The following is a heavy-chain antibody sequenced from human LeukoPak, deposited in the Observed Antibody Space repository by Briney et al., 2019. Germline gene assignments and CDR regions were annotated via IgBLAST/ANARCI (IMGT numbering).Heavy chain of an antibody. V-gene: IGHV3-74*01. D-gene: IGHD3-22*01. J-gene: IGHJ4*02. CDR1: GNYW. CDR3: AKARTSDYYDSSGREGYFDY. CDR2: INSDGSWT. Sequence: GGSLRLSCAASGNYWMHWVRQAPGKGLVWVSHINSDGSWTGYADSVKGRFTISKDNAKNSLYLQMNSLRAEDTALYYCAKARTSDYYDSSGREGYFDYWGQGTLVTVSS.